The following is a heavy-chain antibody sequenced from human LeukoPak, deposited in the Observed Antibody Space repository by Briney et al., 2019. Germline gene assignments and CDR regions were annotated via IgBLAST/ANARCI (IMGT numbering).Heavy chain of an antibody. CDR3: AKVYSSSWLKSYYYYYMDV. D-gene: IGHD6-13*01. Sequence: GGSLRLSCAASGFTFSSYGMHWVRQAPGKGLEWVAFIRYDGSNKYYADSVKGRFTISRDNSKNTLYLQMNSLRAEDTAVYYCAKVYSSSWLKSYYYYYMDVWGKGTTVTISS. V-gene: IGHV3-30*02. CDR1: GFTFSSYG. CDR2: IRYDGSNK. J-gene: IGHJ6*03.